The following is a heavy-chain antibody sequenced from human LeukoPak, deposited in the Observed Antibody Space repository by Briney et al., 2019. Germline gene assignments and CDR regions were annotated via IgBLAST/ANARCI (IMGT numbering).Heavy chain of an antibody. V-gene: IGHV4-61*02. Sequence: SQTLSLTCTVSGGSISSGSYYWSWIRQPAGKRLEWIGRIYTSGSTNYNPSLKSRVTISVDTSKNQSSLKLSSVTAADTAVYYCARAPVEMATIYYYYYMDVWGKGTTVTVSS. CDR1: GGSISSGSYY. CDR2: IYTSGST. J-gene: IGHJ6*03. D-gene: IGHD5-24*01. CDR3: ARAPVEMATIYYYYYMDV.